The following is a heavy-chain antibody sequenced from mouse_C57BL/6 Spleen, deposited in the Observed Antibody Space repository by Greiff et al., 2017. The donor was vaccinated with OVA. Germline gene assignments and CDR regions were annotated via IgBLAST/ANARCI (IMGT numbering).Heavy chain of an antibody. Sequence: QVQLQQSGAELVKPGASVKLSCKASGYTFTEYTIHWVKQRSGQGLEWIGWFYPGSGSIKYNEKFKDKATLTADKSSSTVYMELSRLTSEDSAVYFCARHEEPPYYGSSYFDYWGQGTTLTVSS. J-gene: IGHJ2*01. V-gene: IGHV1-62-2*01. CDR2: FYPGSGSI. CDR3: ARHEEPPYYGSSYFDY. CDR1: GYTFTEYT. D-gene: IGHD1-1*01.